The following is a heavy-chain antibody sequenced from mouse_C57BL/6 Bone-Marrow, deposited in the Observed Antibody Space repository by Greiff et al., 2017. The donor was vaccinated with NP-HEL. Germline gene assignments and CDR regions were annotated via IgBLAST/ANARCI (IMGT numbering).Heavy chain of an antibody. V-gene: IGHV5-16*01. D-gene: IGHD2-5*01. CDR2: INYDGSST. J-gene: IGHJ2*01. Sequence: EVQVVESEGGLVQPGSSMKLSCTASGFTFSDYYMAWVRQVPEKGLEWVANINYDGSSTYYLDSLKSRFIISRDNAKNILYLQMSSLKSEDTATYYCARGYSNYGFDYWGQGTTLTVSS. CDR1: GFTFSDYY. CDR3: ARGYSNYGFDY.